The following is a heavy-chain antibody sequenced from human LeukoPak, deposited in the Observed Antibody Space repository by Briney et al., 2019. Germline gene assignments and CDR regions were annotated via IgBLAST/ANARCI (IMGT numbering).Heavy chain of an antibody. J-gene: IGHJ6*03. CDR3: ARDQPPPLHYMDV. V-gene: IGHV3-13*01. CDR2: IGTAGDR. Sequence: GGSLRLSCAACGFTFSSYDVHWVRQATGKGLEWVSIIGTAGDRYCPGSVKGRFTISRDNAKNTLYLQMNSLRAEDTAVYYCARDQPPPLHYMDVWGKGTTVTVSS. CDR1: GFTFSSYD.